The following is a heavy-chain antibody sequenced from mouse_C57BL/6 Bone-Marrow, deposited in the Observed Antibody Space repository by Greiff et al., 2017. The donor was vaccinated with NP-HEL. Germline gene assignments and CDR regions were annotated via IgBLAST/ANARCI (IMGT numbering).Heavy chain of an antibody. J-gene: IGHJ4*01. CDR1: GYTFTDYE. V-gene: IGHV1-15*01. CDR2: IDPETGGT. CDR3: TRVTTVVDYYAMDY. D-gene: IGHD1-1*01. Sequence: QVQLQQSGAELVRPGASVTLSCKASGYTFTDYEMHWVKQTPVHGLEWIGAIDPETGGTAYNQKFKGKALLTADKSSSTAYMALRSLTSKDSAVYYCTRVTTVVDYYAMDYWGQGTSVTVSS.